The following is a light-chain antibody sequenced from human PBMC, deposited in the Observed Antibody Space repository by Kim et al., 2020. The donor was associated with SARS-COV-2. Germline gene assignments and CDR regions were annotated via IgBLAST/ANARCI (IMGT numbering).Light chain of an antibody. J-gene: IGLJ3*02. CDR3: QVWDRSTSV. CDR2: RDS. CDR1: NIGSKN. Sequence: SYELTQPLSVSVARGQTARITCGGNNIGSKNEHLYQQKAGPAPLPVLYRDSNPSSGIPEPFSGSNSGKPATLTLSRAQAGDEADLYCQVWDRSTSVFRGG. V-gene: IGLV3-9*01.